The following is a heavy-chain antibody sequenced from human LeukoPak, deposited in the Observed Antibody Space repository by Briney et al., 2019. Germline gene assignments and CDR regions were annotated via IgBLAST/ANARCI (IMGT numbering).Heavy chain of an antibody. CDR1: GYTFTTHD. CDR2: MSPNSGDT. V-gene: IGHV1-8*01. Sequence: ASVKVSCRASGYTFTTHDINWVRQATGQGLEWLGWMSPNSGDTGYAQKFQGRVTMTSDSSISTAFMELSSLRSEDTAIYYCVRTPPNWGFDYWGQGTLVTVSS. CDR3: VRTPPNWGFDY. J-gene: IGHJ4*02. D-gene: IGHD3-16*01.